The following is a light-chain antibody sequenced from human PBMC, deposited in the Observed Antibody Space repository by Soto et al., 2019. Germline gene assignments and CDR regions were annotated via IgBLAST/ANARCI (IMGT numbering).Light chain of an antibody. J-gene: IGKJ2*01. CDR2: GAS. Sequence: EIVLTQSPGTLSLSPGERATLSCRASQSVSSNYLAWYQQKPGQAPRLLIYGASSRATGIPDRFSGSGSGTHFTLPISRLEPEDFAVYYVQQYGSSPPDTFGQGTKLES. V-gene: IGKV3-20*01. CDR1: QSVSSNY. CDR3: QQYGSSPPDT.